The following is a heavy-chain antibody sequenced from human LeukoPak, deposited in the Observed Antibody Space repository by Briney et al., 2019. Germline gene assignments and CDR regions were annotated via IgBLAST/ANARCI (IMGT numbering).Heavy chain of an antibody. CDR2: IHQDGSEK. Sequence: GGSLRLSCAASGFTFSTYWMTWVRQGPGKGLEWLANIHQDGSEKNYVDSVKGRFTISRDNAKNSLYLQMDSLRAEDTAVYYSARGSRWLQPLDYWGQRTLVTVSS. V-gene: IGHV3-7*01. J-gene: IGHJ4*02. CDR1: GFTFSTYW. D-gene: IGHD5-24*01. CDR3: ARGSRWLQPLDY.